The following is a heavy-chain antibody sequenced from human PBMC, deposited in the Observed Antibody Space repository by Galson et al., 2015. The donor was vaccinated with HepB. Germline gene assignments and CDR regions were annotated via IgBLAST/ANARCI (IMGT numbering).Heavy chain of an antibody. V-gene: IGHV3-21*01. Sequence: SLRLSCAASGFTFSTYAMSWVRQAPGKGLEWVSSISSSSSYIYYADSVKGRFTISRDNAKNSLYLQMNSLRAEDTAVYYCARDVGGYDSWGQGTLVTVSS. CDR1: GFTFSTYA. CDR3: ARDVGGYDS. D-gene: IGHD5-12*01. J-gene: IGHJ4*02. CDR2: ISSSSSYI.